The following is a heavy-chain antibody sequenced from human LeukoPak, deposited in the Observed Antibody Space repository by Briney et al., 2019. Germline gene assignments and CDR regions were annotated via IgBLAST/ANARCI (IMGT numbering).Heavy chain of an antibody. J-gene: IGHJ5*02. CDR1: GFTFDDYG. CDR2: INHSGST. Sequence: PGGSLRLSCAASGFTFDDYGMTWIRQPPGKGLEWIGEINHSGSTNYNPSLKSRVTVSVDTSKNQFSLKLSSVTAADTAVYYCARGLPDNWFDPWGQGTLVTVSS. CDR3: ARGLPDNWFDP. V-gene: IGHV4-34*01.